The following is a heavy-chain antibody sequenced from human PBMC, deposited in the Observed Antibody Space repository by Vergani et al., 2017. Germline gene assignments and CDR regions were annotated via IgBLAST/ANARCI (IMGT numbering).Heavy chain of an antibody. Sequence: QLQLQESGPGLVKPSETLSLTCTVSGGSISSSSYYWGWIRQPPGKGLEWIGSIYYSGSTYYNPSLKSRVTISVDTSKNQFSLKLSSVTAADTAVYYCASLGYCSSTSGWDRWGYYYYYYMDVWGKGTTVTVSS. CDR3: ASLGYCSSTSGWDRWGYYYYYYMDV. D-gene: IGHD2-2*03. V-gene: IGHV4-39*01. CDR1: GGSISSSSYY. J-gene: IGHJ6*03. CDR2: IYYSGST.